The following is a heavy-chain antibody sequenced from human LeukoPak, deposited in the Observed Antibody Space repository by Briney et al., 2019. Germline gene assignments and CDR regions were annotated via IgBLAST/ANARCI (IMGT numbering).Heavy chain of an antibody. CDR2: IYYSGST. J-gene: IGHJ4*02. Sequence: SETLSLTCTVSGGSISSSSYYWGWIRQPPGKGLEWIGSIYYSGSTYYNPSLKSRATISVDTSKNQFSLKLSSVTAADTAVYYCARDRGGYGGNDYWGQGTLVTVSS. CDR1: GGSISSSSYY. V-gene: IGHV4-39*07. CDR3: ARDRGGYGGNDY. D-gene: IGHD4-23*01.